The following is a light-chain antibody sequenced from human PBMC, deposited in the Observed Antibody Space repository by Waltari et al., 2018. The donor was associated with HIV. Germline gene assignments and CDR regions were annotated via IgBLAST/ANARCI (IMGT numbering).Light chain of an antibody. V-gene: IGKV1-5*03. Sequence: DIQMTQSPSTLSASVGDRVTIPCRASQRISDWLAWYQQKPGKAPKLLIYRASSLQSGVPSRFSGSGSGTEFTLTISSLQPDDFATYYCQQYNSYLITFGQGTRLEIK. CDR2: RAS. CDR3: QQYNSYLIT. CDR1: QRISDW. J-gene: IGKJ5*01.